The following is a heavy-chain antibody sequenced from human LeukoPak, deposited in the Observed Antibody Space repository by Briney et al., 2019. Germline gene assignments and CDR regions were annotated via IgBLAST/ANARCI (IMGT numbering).Heavy chain of an antibody. CDR2: IRYDGSNK. V-gene: IGHV3-30*02. CDR3: ARGKSGSYGLEDY. J-gene: IGHJ4*01. D-gene: IGHD1-26*01. CDR1: GFIFSSYG. Sequence: GGSLRLSCAASGFIFSSYGMHWVRQAPGKGLEWVAFIRYDGSNKYYAGSVKGRFTISRDNSKNTLYLQMNSLRAEDTAVYYCARGKSGSYGLEDYLGHGTLVTVSS.